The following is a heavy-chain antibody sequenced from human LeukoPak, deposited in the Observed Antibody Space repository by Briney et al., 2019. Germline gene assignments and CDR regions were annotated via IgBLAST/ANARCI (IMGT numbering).Heavy chain of an antibody. Sequence: GGSLRLSCAASGFTFSSYWMTWVRPAPGKGLEWVANIKQDGSEEYYVDSVKGRFTISRDNAKNSLYLQMNSLRAEDTAVYYCTRDTGCSGGTCYSFYDYWGQGTLVTVSS. D-gene: IGHD2-15*01. CDR3: TRDTGCSGGTCYSFYDY. CDR2: IKQDGSEE. J-gene: IGHJ4*02. CDR1: GFTFSSYW. V-gene: IGHV3-7*01.